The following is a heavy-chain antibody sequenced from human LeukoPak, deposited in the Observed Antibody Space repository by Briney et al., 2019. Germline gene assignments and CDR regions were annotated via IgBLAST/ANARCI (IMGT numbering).Heavy chain of an antibody. D-gene: IGHD3-16*02. CDR1: GFTFDDYG. J-gene: IGHJ4*02. CDR3: ARHLADYVWGSYPPWGAADY. V-gene: IGHV3-20*01. Sequence: PGGSLRLSCAASGFTFDDYGMSWVRQAPGKGLEWVSGINWNGGSTGYADSVKGRFTISRDNAKNSLYLQMNSLRAEDTALYHCARHLADYVWGSYPPWGAADYWGQGTLVTVSS. CDR2: INWNGGST.